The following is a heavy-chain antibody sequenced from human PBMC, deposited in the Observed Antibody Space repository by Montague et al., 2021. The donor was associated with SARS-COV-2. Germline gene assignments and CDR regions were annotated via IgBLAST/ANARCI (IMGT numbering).Heavy chain of an antibody. CDR2: IYYSGST. Sequence: SETLSLTCTVSGGSISSSSYYWGWIRQPPGKGLEWIGSIYYSGSTYYNPSLKSRVTISVDTSKNQFSLKLSSVTAADTAVYYCARQGDQLLLECWFDPWGQGTLVTVSS. CDR1: GGSISSSSYY. V-gene: IGHV4-39*01. CDR3: ARQGDQLLLECWFDP. J-gene: IGHJ5*02. D-gene: IGHD2-2*01.